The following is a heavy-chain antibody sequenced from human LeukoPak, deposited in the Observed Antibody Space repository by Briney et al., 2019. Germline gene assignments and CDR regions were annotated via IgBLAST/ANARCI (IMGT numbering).Heavy chain of an antibody. D-gene: IGHD3-22*01. J-gene: IGHJ3*02. Sequence: PGGSLRLSCAASGFTVSSNYMSWVRQAPGKGLEWVSVIYSGGSTYYADSVKGRFTISRDNSKNTLYLQMNSLRAEDTAVYYCAGSPMIVMDQNDAFYIWGQGTMVTVSS. V-gene: IGHV3-66*01. CDR1: GFTVSSNY. CDR3: AGSPMIVMDQNDAFYI. CDR2: IYSGGST.